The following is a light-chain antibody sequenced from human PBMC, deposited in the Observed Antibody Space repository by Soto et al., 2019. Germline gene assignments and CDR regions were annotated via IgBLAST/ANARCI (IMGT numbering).Light chain of an antibody. J-gene: IGKJ1*01. V-gene: IGKV1-39*01. CDR2: AAS. CDR3: QQSYSSPPT. CDR1: QSISNH. Sequence: DIHMTQSPASLSASLEDGAIITFRASQSISNHLNWYQQKPWKAPKLLIFAASSLQSGVPSRFSGSRSGPDFTLTISSLQPEDFATYYCQQSYSSPPTFGQGTKVEI.